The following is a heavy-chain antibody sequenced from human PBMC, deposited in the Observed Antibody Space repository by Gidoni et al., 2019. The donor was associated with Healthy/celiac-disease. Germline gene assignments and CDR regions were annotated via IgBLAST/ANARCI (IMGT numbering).Heavy chain of an antibody. D-gene: IGHD6-6*01. CDR1: GYTFTSYY. J-gene: IGHJ6*02. CDR3: AIELGSQLAPTWVDV. Sequence: QVQLVQSGAEVKKPGASVKVSCTASGYTFTSYYMHWVRPAPGQGLEWMGIINPSGGSTSYAQKFQGRVTMTRDTSTSTVYMELSSLRSEDTAVYYCAIELGSQLAPTWVDVWGQGTTVTVSS. V-gene: IGHV1-46*03. CDR2: INPSGGST.